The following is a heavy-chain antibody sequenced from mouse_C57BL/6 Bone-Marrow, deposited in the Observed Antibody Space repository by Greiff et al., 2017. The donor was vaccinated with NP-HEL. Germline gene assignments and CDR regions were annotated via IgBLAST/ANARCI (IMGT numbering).Heavy chain of an antibody. CDR3: AISGRSPGVAIPV. D-gene: IGHD3-1*01. CDR2: IDPANGNT. CDR1: GFNIKNSY. J-gene: IGHJ1*03. V-gene: IGHV14-3*01. Sequence: VQLQQSGAELVRPGASVKLSCTASGFNIKNSYMHWVKQRPEQGLEWIGWIDPANGNTKYAPKFQGKATITADTSSNTAYLQLSSLTAEDTATYYGAISGRSPGVAIPVWGTGTTVTVSS.